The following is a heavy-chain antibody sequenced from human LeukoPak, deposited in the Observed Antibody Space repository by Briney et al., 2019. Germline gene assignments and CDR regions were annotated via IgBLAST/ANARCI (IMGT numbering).Heavy chain of an antibody. Sequence: SETLSLTCTVSGGSISSGSYYWSWIRQPAGKGLEWIGRIYTSGSTNFNPSLKSRVTISVDTSKNQFSLKLSSVTTADTAVYYCAREVGSSSIDYWGQGTLVTVSS. CDR1: GGSISSGSYY. D-gene: IGHD6-6*01. V-gene: IGHV4-61*02. CDR2: IYTSGST. J-gene: IGHJ4*02. CDR3: AREVGSSSIDY.